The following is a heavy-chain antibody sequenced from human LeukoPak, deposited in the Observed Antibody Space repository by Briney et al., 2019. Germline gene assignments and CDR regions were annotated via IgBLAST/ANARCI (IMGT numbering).Heavy chain of an antibody. Sequence: GGSLRLSCAASGFTFSSYAMHWVRQAPGKGLEWVSGISWNSGSIGYADSVKGRFTISRDNAKNSLYLQMNSLRAEDTALYYCAKDDYGDYIGYFDYWGQGTLVTVSS. V-gene: IGHV3-9*01. CDR1: GFTFSSYA. D-gene: IGHD4-17*01. CDR2: ISWNSGSI. J-gene: IGHJ4*02. CDR3: AKDDYGDYIGYFDY.